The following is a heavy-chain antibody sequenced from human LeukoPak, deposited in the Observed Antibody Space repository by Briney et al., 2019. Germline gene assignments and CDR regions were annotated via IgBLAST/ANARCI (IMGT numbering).Heavy chain of an antibody. V-gene: IGHV4-59*01. CDR3: AKPFFEYSSSFDY. Sequence: SETLSLTCTVSGGSISTYYWSWIRQPPGKGLEWIGCIYYSGSTNYNPSLKSRVTISVDTSKNQFSLKLSSVTAADTAVYYCAKPFFEYSSSFDYWGQGTLVTVSS. J-gene: IGHJ4*02. CDR1: GGSISTYY. D-gene: IGHD6-6*01. CDR2: IYYSGST.